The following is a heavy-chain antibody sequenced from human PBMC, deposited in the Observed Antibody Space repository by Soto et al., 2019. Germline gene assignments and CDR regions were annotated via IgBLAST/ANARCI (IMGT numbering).Heavy chain of an antibody. J-gene: IGHJ5*02. V-gene: IGHV1-18*01. CDR1: GYTFTSYG. CDR3: ARDFEGSGSYYPHWFDP. Sequence: GASVKVSCKASGYTFTSYGISWVRQAPGQGLEWMGWISAYNGNTNYAQKLQGRVTMTTDTSTSTAYMELRSLRSDDTAVYYCARDFEGSGSYYPHWFDPWGQGTLVTVSS. CDR2: ISAYNGNT. D-gene: IGHD3-10*01.